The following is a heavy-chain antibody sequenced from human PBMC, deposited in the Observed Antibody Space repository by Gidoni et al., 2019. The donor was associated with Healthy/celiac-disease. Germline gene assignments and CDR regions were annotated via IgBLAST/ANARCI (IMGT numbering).Heavy chain of an antibody. Sequence: EVQLLESGGGLVQPGGSLRLSCAASGFTFSSYAMSWVRQAPGKGLEWVSAISGRGGSTYYADSVKGRFTISRDNSKNTLYLQMNSLRAEDTAVYYCAKDRLIVVVPAASGTRFDYWGQGTLVTVSS. CDR3: AKDRLIVVVPAASGTRFDY. CDR2: ISGRGGST. V-gene: IGHV3-23*01. J-gene: IGHJ4*02. CDR1: GFTFSSYA. D-gene: IGHD2-2*01.